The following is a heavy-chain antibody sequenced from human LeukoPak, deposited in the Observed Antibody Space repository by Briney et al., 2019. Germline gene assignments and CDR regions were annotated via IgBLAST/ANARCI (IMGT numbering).Heavy chain of an antibody. CDR2: TNPSGGST. V-gene: IGHV1-46*01. CDR3: ARPRIRDGYKNFKDNYFDY. D-gene: IGHD5-24*01. J-gene: IGHJ4*02. Sequence: GASVKVSCKASGYTFTSYYMHWVRQAPGQGLEWMGITNPSGGSTSNAQKFQGRVTMTSDTSTSTVYMELSSLRSEDTAVYYCARPRIRDGYKNFKDNYFDYWGQGTLVTVSS. CDR1: GYTFTSYY.